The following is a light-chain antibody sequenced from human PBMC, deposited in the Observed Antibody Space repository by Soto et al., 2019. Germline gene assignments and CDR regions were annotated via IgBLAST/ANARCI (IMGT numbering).Light chain of an antibody. Sequence: AIQMTQSPSSLSASVGDRVTITCRASQDIGNDLAWYQQRPGKAPKLLIYAASSLQSGVPSRFSGSGSGTDFTLTICSLQPGDFATYYCLQDYNFPLTFGGGTKVEIK. V-gene: IGKV1-6*01. J-gene: IGKJ4*01. CDR1: QDIGND. CDR3: LQDYNFPLT. CDR2: AAS.